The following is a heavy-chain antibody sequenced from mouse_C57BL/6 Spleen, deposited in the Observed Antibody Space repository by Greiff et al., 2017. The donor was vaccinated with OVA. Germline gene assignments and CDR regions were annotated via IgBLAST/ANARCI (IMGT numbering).Heavy chain of an antibody. CDR2: IYPSDSET. CDR3: ARVELLRYQGDYFDY. CDR1: GYTFTSYW. J-gene: IGHJ2*01. V-gene: IGHV1-61*01. D-gene: IGHD1-1*01. Sequence: QVQLQQPGAELVRPGSSVKLSCKASGYTFTSYWMDWVKQRPGQGLEWIGNIYPSDSETHYNQKFKDKATLTVDKSSSTAYMQLSSLTSEDSAVYYCARVELLRYQGDYFDYWGQGTTLTVSS.